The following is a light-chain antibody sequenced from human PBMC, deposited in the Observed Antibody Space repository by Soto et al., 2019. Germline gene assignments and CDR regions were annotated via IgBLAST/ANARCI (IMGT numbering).Light chain of an antibody. J-gene: IGLJ1*01. Sequence: QSVVTQPASGSGSPGQAITISCSGSSSDVGAHNFVSWYQHHPGKAPKLMIYEVSNRPSGVSNRFSGSKSGDTASLTISGLQAEDEADYYCNSYTSSNTYVFGSGTKVTVL. CDR3: NSYTSSNTYV. V-gene: IGLV2-14*01. CDR2: EVS. CDR1: SSDVGAHNF.